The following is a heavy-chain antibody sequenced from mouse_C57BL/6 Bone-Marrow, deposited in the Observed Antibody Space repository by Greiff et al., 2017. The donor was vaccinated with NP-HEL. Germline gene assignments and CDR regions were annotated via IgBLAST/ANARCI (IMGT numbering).Heavy chain of an antibody. CDR3: TRRDGFAY. D-gene: IGHD2-3*01. CDR1: GYTFTDYE. CDR2: IDPETGGT. Sequence: LQESGAELVRPGASVTLSCKASGYTFTDYEMHWVKQTPVHGLEWIGAIDPETGGTAYNQKFKGKAILTADKSSSTAYMERRSLTSEDSAVYYCTRRDGFAYWGQGTLVTVSA. J-gene: IGHJ3*01. V-gene: IGHV1-15*01.